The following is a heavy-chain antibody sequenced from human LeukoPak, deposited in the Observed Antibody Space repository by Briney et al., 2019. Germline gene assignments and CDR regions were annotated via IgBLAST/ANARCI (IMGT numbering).Heavy chain of an antibody. V-gene: IGHV4-34*01. CDR3: ARKGYSGYDEDAFDI. J-gene: IGHJ3*02. D-gene: IGHD5-12*01. CDR2: INHSGST. Sequence: PSETLSLTCAVYGGSFSGYYWSWIRQPPGKGLEWIGEINHSGSTNYNPSLKSRVTISVDTSKNQFSLKLSSVTAADTAVYYCARKGYSGYDEDAFDIWGQGTMVTVSS. CDR1: GGSFSGYY.